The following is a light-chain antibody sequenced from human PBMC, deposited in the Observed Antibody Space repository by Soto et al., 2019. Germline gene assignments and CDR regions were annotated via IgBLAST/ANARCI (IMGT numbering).Light chain of an antibody. V-gene: IGKV3-15*01. Sequence: EVVITQSPATVSVSPGEGVTLCCRASQTISNDLAWYQQKPGQAPRLLIYGASTRATGVPARFSGGGSGTEFTLTISSLQSEDFAFYYCQQNNKWPPVTFGGGTKVELK. J-gene: IGKJ4*01. CDR2: GAS. CDR3: QQNNKWPPVT. CDR1: QTISND.